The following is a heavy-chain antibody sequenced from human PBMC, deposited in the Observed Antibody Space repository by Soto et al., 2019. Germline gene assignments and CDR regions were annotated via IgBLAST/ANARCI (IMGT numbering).Heavy chain of an antibody. Sequence: TGGSLRLSCAASGFTFSNYTMNWVRQAPGKGLEWVSSTTGSSSYIKYADSVKGRFTISRDNAKNSLYLQMNSLRAEDTAVYYCAKGTIFGVITDNWFDPWGQGTLVTVSS. V-gene: IGHV3-21*01. CDR1: GFTFSNYT. CDR3: AKGTIFGVITDNWFDP. D-gene: IGHD3-3*01. CDR2: TTGSSSYI. J-gene: IGHJ5*02.